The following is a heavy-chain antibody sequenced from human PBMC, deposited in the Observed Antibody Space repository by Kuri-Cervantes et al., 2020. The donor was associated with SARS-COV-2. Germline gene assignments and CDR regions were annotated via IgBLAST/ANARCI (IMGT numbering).Heavy chain of an antibody. Sequence: GGSLRLSCAASGFNFNNFDINWVRQAPGKGLEWVAVILYHGVDSYYADSVKGRFTISRDNSKNTLYLQMNSLRAEDTAVYYCAKDQYDTDAFDIWGQGTMVTVSS. CDR2: ILYHGVDS. CDR3: AKDQYDTDAFDI. V-gene: IGHV3-30-3*01. J-gene: IGHJ3*02. D-gene: IGHD1-1*01. CDR1: GFNFNNFD.